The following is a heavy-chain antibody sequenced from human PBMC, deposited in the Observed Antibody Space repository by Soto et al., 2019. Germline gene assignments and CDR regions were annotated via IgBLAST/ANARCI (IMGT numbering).Heavy chain of an antibody. CDR3: ARVGSSWSFDY. Sequence: QAQLVESGGGVVQPGRSLRLSCAASGFTFSSYGMHWVRQAPGKGLEWVANIWYDGSNKYYADSVKGRFTISRDSSKNTLYLQMNSLRAEDTAVYYCARVGSSWSFDYWGQGTLVTVSS. J-gene: IGHJ4*02. CDR1: GFTFSSYG. V-gene: IGHV3-33*01. D-gene: IGHD6-13*01. CDR2: IWYDGSNK.